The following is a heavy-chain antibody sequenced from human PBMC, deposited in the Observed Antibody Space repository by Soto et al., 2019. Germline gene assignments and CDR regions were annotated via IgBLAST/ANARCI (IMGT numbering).Heavy chain of an antibody. J-gene: IGHJ4*02. CDR3: ARDRQRGYCTGDSCYSYFDY. CDR2: IYHSGST. Sequence: PSETLSLTCTVSGGSISSSSYCWGWIRQPPGKGLEWIGKIYHSGSTYYNPSLKSRVTMSVDTSKNQFSLKLTSVTAADTAVYYCARDRQRGYCTGDSCYSYFDYWGQGTQVTVSS. CDR1: GGSISSSSYC. V-gene: IGHV4-39*02. D-gene: IGHD2-15*01.